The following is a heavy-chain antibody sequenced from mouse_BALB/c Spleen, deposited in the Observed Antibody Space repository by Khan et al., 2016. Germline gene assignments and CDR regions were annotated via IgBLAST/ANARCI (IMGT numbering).Heavy chain of an antibody. CDR3: ARGGDGYHYLDY. J-gene: IGHJ2*01. V-gene: IGHV5-6-3*01. D-gene: IGHD1-2*01. CDR2: IHSNGGST. Sequence: EVELVESGGGLVQPGGSLKLSCAASGFTFSSYGMSWVRQTPGKRLELVATIHSNGGSTYYPDSVKGRFTISRDNAKNTLYLQMRSLKPEDQAMFCSARGGDGYHYLDYWGQGTTHTVSS. CDR1: GFTFSSYG.